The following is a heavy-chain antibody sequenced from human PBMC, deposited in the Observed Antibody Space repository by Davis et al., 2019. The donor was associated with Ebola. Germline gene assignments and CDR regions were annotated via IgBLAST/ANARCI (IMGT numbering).Heavy chain of an antibody. J-gene: IGHJ4*02. CDR3: AKGNRVTYQYDSGDDY. D-gene: IGHD3-22*01. V-gene: IGHV3-23*01. Sequence: GESLKISCAASGFTFSSYAMHWVRQAPGKGLEWVSYISGSGDNTYYADSVKGRFTISRDNSKSTLYLQMNWLRADDTAVYYCAKGNRVTYQYDSGDDYWGQGTLVTVSS. CDR1: GFTFSSYA. CDR2: ISGSGDNT.